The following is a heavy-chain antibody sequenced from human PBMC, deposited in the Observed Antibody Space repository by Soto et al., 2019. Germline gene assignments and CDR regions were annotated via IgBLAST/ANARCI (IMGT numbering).Heavy chain of an antibody. CDR3: AREPPRGGFGRRWFDP. V-gene: IGHV4-31*03. CDR1: GGSISTGGYY. J-gene: IGHJ5*02. D-gene: IGHD3-10*01. CDR2: IYYSGNT. Sequence: QVQLQESGPGLVKPSQTLSLTCTVSGGSISTGGYYWSWIRQHPGKGLEWIGYIYYSGNTYYNPSLKSRVTVSVDTSKNPFSLMLTSVTAADTAVYYCAREPPRGGFGRRWFDPWGQGTLVTVSS.